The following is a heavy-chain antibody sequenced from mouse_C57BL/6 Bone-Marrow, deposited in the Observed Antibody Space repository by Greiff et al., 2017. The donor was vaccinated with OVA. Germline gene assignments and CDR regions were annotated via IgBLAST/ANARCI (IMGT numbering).Heavy chain of an antibody. CDR2: IYPGNSDT. J-gene: IGHJ4*01. V-gene: IGHV1-5*01. Sequence: EVQLQQSGTVLARPGASVKMSCKTSGYTFTSYWMHWVKQRPGQGLEWIGAIYPGNSDTSYNQKFKGKAKLTAVTSASTAYMELSSLTNEDSAVYYSTRWGNYYGSYAMDYWGQGTSVTVSS. D-gene: IGHD1-1*01. CDR3: TRWGNYYGSYAMDY. CDR1: GYTFTSYW.